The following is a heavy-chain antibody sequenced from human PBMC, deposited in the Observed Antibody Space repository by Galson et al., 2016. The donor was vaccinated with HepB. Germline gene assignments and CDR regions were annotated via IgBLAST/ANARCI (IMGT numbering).Heavy chain of an antibody. CDR3: ARDREVPSWSGFSFDFSYYGMDV. J-gene: IGHJ6*02. CDR1: GFSFSNYY. CDR2: ISSTSTYT. D-gene: IGHD3-3*01. V-gene: IGHV3-11*06. Sequence: SLRLSCAASGFSFSNYYMTWIRKAPGKGLEWISYISSTSTYTNYADSVKGRFTISRDNVKNSLYLQMNSLRAEDTAVYYCARDREVPSWSGFSFDFSYYGMDVWGQGTTVTASS.